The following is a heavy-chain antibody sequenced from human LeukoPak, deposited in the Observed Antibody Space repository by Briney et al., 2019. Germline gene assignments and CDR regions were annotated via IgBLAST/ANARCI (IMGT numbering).Heavy chain of an antibody. J-gene: IGHJ4*02. Sequence: PGGSLRLSCAASGFTFSNYWMHWVCHAPRKGPVWVSRIKSDGSSTRFADSVQGRFTISRDNGKNTLYLQMNSLRAEDTAVYYCARGGETNNWYPGYFDHWGQGALVTVSS. V-gene: IGHV3-74*01. CDR1: GFTFSNYW. CDR2: IKSDGSST. CDR3: ARGGETNNWYPGYFDH. D-gene: IGHD1-1*01.